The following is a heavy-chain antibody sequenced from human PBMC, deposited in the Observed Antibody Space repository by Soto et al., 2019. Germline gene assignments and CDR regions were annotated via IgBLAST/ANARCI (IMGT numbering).Heavy chain of an antibody. J-gene: IGHJ4*02. V-gene: IGHV3-33*01. D-gene: IGHD6-13*01. CDR1: GFTFSSYG. Sequence: QVQLVESGGGVVQPGRSLRLSCAASGFTFSSYGMHWVRQAPGKGLEWVAVIWYDGSNKYYADSVKGRFTISRDNSKNTLYLQMNSLRAEDSAVYYCASTTLSSWTFDYWGQGTLVTVSS. CDR2: IWYDGSNK. CDR3: ASTTLSSWTFDY.